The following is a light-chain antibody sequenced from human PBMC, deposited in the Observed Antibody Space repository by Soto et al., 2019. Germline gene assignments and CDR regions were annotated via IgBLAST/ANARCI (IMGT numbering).Light chain of an antibody. V-gene: IGLV1-47*01. CDR3: AAWDESLSGVV. J-gene: IGLJ2*01. CDR2: RNN. CDR1: SSNIGSNY. Sequence: QSVLTQPPSASGTPGQRVTISCSGSSSNIGSNYVYWYQQLPGTAPKLLIYRNNHRPSGVPDRFSGSKSGISASLAISGLRSEDDADYYCAAWDESLSGVVFGGGTKVTVL.